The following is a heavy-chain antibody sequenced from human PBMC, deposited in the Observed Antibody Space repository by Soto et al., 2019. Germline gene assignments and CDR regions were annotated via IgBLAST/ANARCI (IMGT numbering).Heavy chain of an antibody. CDR1: GYSFSTYW. D-gene: IGHD3-16*01. J-gene: IGHJ4*02. CDR3: ARLGVGEPAAY. V-gene: IGHV5-51*01. Sequence: GASLKISCQGSGYSFSTYWIGCVRQMPGQGLEWMGIIYPGDSDTRYSPSFEGHVTISVEKSISTAYLQWSSLKASDTALYYCARLGVGEPAAYWGQGTLVTVS. CDR2: IYPGDSDT.